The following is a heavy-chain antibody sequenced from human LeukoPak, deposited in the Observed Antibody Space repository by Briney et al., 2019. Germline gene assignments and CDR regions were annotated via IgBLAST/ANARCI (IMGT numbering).Heavy chain of an antibody. CDR3: ARDANAGYSVNWFDP. Sequence: GGSLRLSCAAAGFTFSRHWMSWVRQAPGKGLEWVANIKQDGSEKHYVDSVKGRFTISRDNAKNSLYLQMDSLRAEDTAIYYCARDANAGYSVNWFDPWGQGTLVTVSS. CDR1: GFTFSRHW. J-gene: IGHJ5*01. D-gene: IGHD5/OR15-5a*01. CDR2: IKQDGSEK. V-gene: IGHV3-7*03.